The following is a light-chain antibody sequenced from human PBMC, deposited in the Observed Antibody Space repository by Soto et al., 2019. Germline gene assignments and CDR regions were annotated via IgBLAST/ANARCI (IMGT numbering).Light chain of an antibody. J-gene: IGKJ2*01. CDR3: QQCNNWPFT. V-gene: IGKV3-15*01. CDR2: DAS. Sequence: EVVMTQSPATLSVSPGERATLSCRASQSVRSNLAWYQQKPGQAPRLLIYDASTRAPGIPARFTGSGSGTDFTLTISSLESEDFALYFCQQCNNWPFTFGQGTKLEIK. CDR1: QSVRSN.